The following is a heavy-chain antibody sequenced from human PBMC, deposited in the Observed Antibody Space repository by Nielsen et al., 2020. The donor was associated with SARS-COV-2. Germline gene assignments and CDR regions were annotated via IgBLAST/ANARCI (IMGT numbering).Heavy chain of an antibody. V-gene: IGHV3-53*01. Sequence: GGSLRLSCAASGFTVSSNYMSWVRQAPGKGLEWVSVIYSCGSTYYADSVQGRFTISRDNSKNTLSLQVNSLRAEDTAIYYCFRPSDYWGQGTLVTVSS. CDR2: IYSCGST. CDR3: FRPSDY. CDR1: GFTVSSNY. J-gene: IGHJ4*02.